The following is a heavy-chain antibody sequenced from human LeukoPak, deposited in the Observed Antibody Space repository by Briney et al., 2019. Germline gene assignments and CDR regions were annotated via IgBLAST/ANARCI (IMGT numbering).Heavy chain of an antibody. Sequence: SVKVSCKASGGTFSSYAISWVRQAPGQGLEWMGRIIPILGIANYAQKFQGRVTITTDESTSTAYMELSSLRSEDTAVYYCAREGLGKGSGSYYDYWGQGTLVTVSS. D-gene: IGHD1-26*01. CDR3: AREGLGKGSGSYYDY. J-gene: IGHJ4*02. CDR2: IIPILGIA. CDR1: GGTFSSYA. V-gene: IGHV1-69*04.